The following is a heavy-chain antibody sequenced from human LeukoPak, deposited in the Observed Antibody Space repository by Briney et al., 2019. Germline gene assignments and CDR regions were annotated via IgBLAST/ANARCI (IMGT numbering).Heavy chain of an antibody. D-gene: IGHD2-2*01. Sequence: ASVKVSCNASGYTFTGYYMHWVRQAPGQGLEWMGWIDPNSGGTNYAQKFQGRVTMTRDTSISTAYMELSRLRSDDTAVYYCARANRCSSTSCSLFDYWGQGTLVTVSS. V-gene: IGHV1-2*02. CDR2: IDPNSGGT. CDR3: ARANRCSSTSCSLFDY. J-gene: IGHJ4*02. CDR1: GYTFTGYY.